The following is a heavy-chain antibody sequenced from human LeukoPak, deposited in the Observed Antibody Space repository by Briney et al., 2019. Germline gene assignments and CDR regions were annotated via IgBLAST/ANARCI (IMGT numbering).Heavy chain of an antibody. V-gene: IGHV1-24*01. CDR1: GYTLTELS. CDR2: FDPEDGET. D-gene: IGHD6-13*01. CDR3: ATDFISSWYRNWSDP. Sequence: ASVKVSCKVSGYTLTELSMHWVRQAPGKGLEWMGGFDPEDGETIYAQKFQGRVTMTEDTSTDTAYMELSSLRSEDTAVYYCATDFISSWYRNWSDPWDQGTLVTVSS. J-gene: IGHJ5*02.